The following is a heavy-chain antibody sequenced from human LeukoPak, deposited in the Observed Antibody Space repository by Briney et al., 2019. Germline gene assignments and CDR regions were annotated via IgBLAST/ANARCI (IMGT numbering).Heavy chain of an antibody. D-gene: IGHD6-13*01. J-gene: IGHJ1*01. Sequence: PGGSLRLSCAASGFTFSSYSMNWVREAPGKRLGWVSSISSSSSYIYYADSVKGRFTISRDNAKNSLYLQMNSLRAEDTAVYYCARLRGSSSWYRLEYFQHWGQGTLVTVSS. CDR2: ISSSSSYI. CDR3: ARLRGSSSWYRLEYFQH. CDR1: GFTFSSYS. V-gene: IGHV3-21*01.